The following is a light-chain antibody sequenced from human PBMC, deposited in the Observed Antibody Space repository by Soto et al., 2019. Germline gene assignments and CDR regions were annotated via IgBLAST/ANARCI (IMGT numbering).Light chain of an antibody. CDR2: GAS. Sequence: EIVLTQSPGTLSLSPGERATLSCRASQSVSSSYLAWYQQKPGQAPRPLIYGASSRAIGIPDRFSGSGSGTDFTVTISRLEPEEFAVYYCQQYGSSPWTFGQETKVEIK. CDR3: QQYGSSPWT. V-gene: IGKV3-20*01. CDR1: QSVSSSY. J-gene: IGKJ1*01.